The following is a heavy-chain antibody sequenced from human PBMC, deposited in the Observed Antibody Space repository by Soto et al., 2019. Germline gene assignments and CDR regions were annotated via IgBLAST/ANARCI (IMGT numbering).Heavy chain of an antibody. CDR2: ISYDGNNK. Sequence: GGSLRLSCEASGFSFSSHGMHWVRQAPGKGLEWLAVISYDGNNKYYADSVKGRFSISRDNYKNTLYLQMNSLRSEDTAVYYCARGSSPIVVVTATNWFDPWGQGTLVTVSS. CDR1: GFSFSSHG. J-gene: IGHJ5*02. V-gene: IGHV3-30*03. D-gene: IGHD2-21*02. CDR3: ARGSSPIVVVTATNWFDP.